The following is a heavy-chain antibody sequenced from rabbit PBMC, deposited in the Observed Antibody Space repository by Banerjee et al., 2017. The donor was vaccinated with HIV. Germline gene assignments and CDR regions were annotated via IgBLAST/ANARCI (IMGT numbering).Heavy chain of an antibody. CDR2: IYISSGST. J-gene: IGHJ4*01. Sequence: QEQLEESGGGLVKPEGSLTLTCKASGFSFSGSYWICWVRQAPGKGLEWIACIYISSGSTYYASWAKGRFTISKTSSSTVTLQMTSLTAADTATYFCARDAAGREDFNLWGQGTLVTVS. CDR3: ARDAAGREDFNL. V-gene: IGHV1S45*01. D-gene: IGHD4-2*01. CDR1: GFSFSGSYW.